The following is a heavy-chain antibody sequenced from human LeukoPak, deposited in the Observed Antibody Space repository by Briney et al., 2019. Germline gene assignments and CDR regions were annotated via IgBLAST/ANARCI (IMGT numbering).Heavy chain of an antibody. CDR3: ARESRFLEWSADY. Sequence: PSQTLSLICTVSVGSISSGDYYWSWIRQPPGKGLEWNGYIYYSGSTYYNPSLKSRVTISVDTSKNQFSLKLSSVTAADTAVYYCARESRFLEWSADYWGQGTLVTVSS. CDR2: IYYSGST. CDR1: VGSISSGDYY. J-gene: IGHJ4*02. V-gene: IGHV4-30-4*08. D-gene: IGHD3-3*01.